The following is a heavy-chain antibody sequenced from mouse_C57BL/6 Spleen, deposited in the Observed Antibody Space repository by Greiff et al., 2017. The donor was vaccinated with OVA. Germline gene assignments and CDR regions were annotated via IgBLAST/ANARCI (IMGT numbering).Heavy chain of an antibody. Sequence: VQLQQPGTELVKPGASVKLSCKASGYTFTSYWMHWVKQRPGQGLEWIGNINPSNGGTNYNEKFKSKATLTVDKSSSTAYMQLSSLTSEDAAVSFCSRSDSDSDGAYWGQGTLVTVSA. V-gene: IGHV1-53*01. CDR1: GYTFTSYW. J-gene: IGHJ3*01. CDR3: SRSDSDSDGAY. CDR2: INPSNGGT. D-gene: IGHD2-4*01.